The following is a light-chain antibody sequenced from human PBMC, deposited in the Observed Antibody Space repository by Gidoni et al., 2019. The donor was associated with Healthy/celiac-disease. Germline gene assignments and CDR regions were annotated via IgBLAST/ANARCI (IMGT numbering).Light chain of an antibody. CDR2: GAS. CDR3: QQYGSSTGYT. J-gene: IGKJ2*01. CDR1: QSVSSSY. V-gene: IGKV3-20*01. Sequence: EIVLPHSPGTLSLSPGERATLSCRASQSVSSSYLAWYQQKPGQAPRLLIYGASSRATGIPDRFSGSGSGTDFTLTISRLEPEDFAVYYCQQYGSSTGYTFGQGTKLEIK.